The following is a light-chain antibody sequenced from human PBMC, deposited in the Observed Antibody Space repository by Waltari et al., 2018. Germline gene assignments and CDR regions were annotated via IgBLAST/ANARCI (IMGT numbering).Light chain of an antibody. CDR3: ASWDTSLSGHVR. CDR1: SSNIGDNY. CDR2: RDN. V-gene: IGLV1-47*01. Sequence: QSVLTQPPSASGTPGQRVTISCSGGSSNIGDNYVYWYQQLPGTAPKLLIYRDNRRPSVVPSRFPDSKSGTSAALAISGLRSEDECAYYCASWDTSLSGHVRFGGGTKLTVL. J-gene: IGLJ2*01.